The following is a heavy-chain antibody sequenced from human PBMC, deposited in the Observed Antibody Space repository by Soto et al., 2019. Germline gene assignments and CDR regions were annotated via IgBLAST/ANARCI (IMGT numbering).Heavy chain of an antibody. CDR3: ARESVVVVAGDAFDI. J-gene: IGHJ3*02. CDR2: IYSGGST. Sequence: GESLKISCAASGFTVSSNYMSWVRQAPGKGLEWVSVIYSGGSTYYADSVKGRFTISRDNSKNTLYLQMNSLRAEDTAVYYCARESVVVVAGDAFDIWGQGTMVTVSS. V-gene: IGHV3-53*01. D-gene: IGHD2-15*01. CDR1: GFTVSSNY.